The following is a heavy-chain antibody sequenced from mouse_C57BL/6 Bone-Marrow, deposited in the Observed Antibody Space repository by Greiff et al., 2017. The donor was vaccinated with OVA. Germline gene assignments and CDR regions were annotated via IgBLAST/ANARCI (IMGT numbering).Heavy chain of an antibody. V-gene: IGHV1-54*01. CDR1: GYAFTNYL. CDR3: ARSGYYGNYEGAMDY. CDR2: INPGSGGT. J-gene: IGHJ4*01. Sequence: VQLQQSGAELVRPGTSVKVSCKASGYAFTNYLLEWVKQRPGQGLEWIGVINPGSGGTNYNETFKGKATMTADKSSCTDYMQRRSLTSKDAAVYCCARSGYYGNYEGAMDYWGQGTSVTVSS. D-gene: IGHD2-1*01.